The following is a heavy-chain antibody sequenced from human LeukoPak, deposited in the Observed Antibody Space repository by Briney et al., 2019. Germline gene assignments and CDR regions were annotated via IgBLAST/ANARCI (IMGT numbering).Heavy chain of an antibody. CDR2: IYHSGST. CDR1: GGSISSGGYS. V-gene: IGHV4-30-2*01. CDR3: ARGSSGYYYGDYFDY. Sequence: SHTLSLTCAVSGGSISSGGYSWSWIRQPPGKGLEWIGYIYHSGSTYYNPSLKSRVTISVDRSKNQFSLKLSSVTAADTAVYYCARGSSGYYYGDYFDYWGQGTLVTVSS. J-gene: IGHJ4*02. D-gene: IGHD3-22*01.